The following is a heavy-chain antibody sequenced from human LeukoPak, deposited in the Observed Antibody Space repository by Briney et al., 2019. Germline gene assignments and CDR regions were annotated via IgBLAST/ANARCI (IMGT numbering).Heavy chain of an antibody. CDR2: IYYSGST. V-gene: IGHV4-61*05. Sequence: SETLSLTCTVSGGSISSSSYYWGWIRQPPGKGLEWIGYIYYSGSTNYNPSLKSRVTISVDTSKNQFSLKLSSVTAADTAVYYCARHGGGYDPYYFDYWGQGTLVTVSS. CDR1: GGSISSSSYY. CDR3: ARHGGGYDPYYFDY. D-gene: IGHD5-12*01. J-gene: IGHJ4*02.